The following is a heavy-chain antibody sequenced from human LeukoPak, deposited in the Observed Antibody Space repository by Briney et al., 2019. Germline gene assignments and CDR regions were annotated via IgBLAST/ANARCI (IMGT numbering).Heavy chain of an antibody. CDR2: FDPEDGET. J-gene: IGHJ5*02. Sequence: ASVNVSCKVSGYTLTELSMHWVRQAPGKGLEWMGGFDPEDGETIYAQKFQGRVTMTEDTSTDTAYMELSSLRSEDTAVYYCATVGGSSWWLYNWFDPWGQGTLVTVSS. CDR3: ATVGGSSWWLYNWFDP. V-gene: IGHV1-24*01. CDR1: GYTLTELS. D-gene: IGHD6-13*01.